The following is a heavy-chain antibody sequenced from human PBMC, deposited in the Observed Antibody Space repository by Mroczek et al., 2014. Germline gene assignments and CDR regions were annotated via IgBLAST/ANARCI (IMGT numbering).Heavy chain of an antibody. V-gene: IGHV4-31*03. CDR3: ARGSPYYDFWSGYYNRRGVAFDI. Sequence: QVQLQQWGPGLVKPSQTLSLTCTVSGGSISSGGYYWSWIRQHPGKGLEWIGYIYYSGSTYYNPSLKSRVTISVDTSKNQFSLKLSSVTAADTAVYYCARGSPYYDFWSGYYNRRGVAFDIWGQGTMVTVSS. D-gene: IGHD3-3*01. J-gene: IGHJ3*02. CDR1: GGSISSGGYY. CDR2: IYYSGST.